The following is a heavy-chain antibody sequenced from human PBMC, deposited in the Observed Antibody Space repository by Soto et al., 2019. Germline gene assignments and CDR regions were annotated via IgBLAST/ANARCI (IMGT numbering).Heavy chain of an antibody. Sequence: EVQLLESGGGLVQPGGSLRLSCAASGFSFSTYAMSWVRQAPGKGLEWVSGISGSGGSTYYADSLKGRFTISRDNSKNKVYLQMNRLRAEDTGIYYCAKVFTVTKEGRKYYNDAYMDVWGKGTTVTVSS. CDR1: GFSFSTYA. CDR2: ISGSGGST. D-gene: IGHD4-17*01. CDR3: AKVFTVTKEGRKYYNDAYMDV. V-gene: IGHV3-23*01. J-gene: IGHJ6*03.